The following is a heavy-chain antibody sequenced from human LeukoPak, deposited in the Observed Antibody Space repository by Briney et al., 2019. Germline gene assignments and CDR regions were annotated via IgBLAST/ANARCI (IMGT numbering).Heavy chain of an antibody. CDR3: ARLWELRRFDY. J-gene: IGHJ4*02. V-gene: IGHV4-39*01. CDR2: IYYSGST. CDR1: GGSISSGSYY. Sequence: SETLSLTCTVSGGSISSGSYYWGRIRQPPGKGLEWIGSIYYSGSTYYNPSLKSRVTISVDTSKNQFSLKLSSVTAADTAVYYCARLWELRRFDYWGQGTLVTVSS. D-gene: IGHD1-26*01.